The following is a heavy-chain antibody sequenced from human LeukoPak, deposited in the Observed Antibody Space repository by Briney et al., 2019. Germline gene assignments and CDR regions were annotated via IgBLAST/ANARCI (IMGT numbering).Heavy chain of an antibody. CDR3: AKDGRVTRYYYDSSGYSHY. D-gene: IGHD3-22*01. V-gene: IGHV3-7*03. J-gene: IGHJ4*02. CDR1: GFTFSSYW. CDR2: IKQDGSEK. Sequence: GGSLRLSCAASGFTFSSYWMSWVRQAPGKGLEWVANIKQDGSEKYYVDSVKGRFTISRDNSKNTLYLQMNSLRAEDTAVYYCAKDGRVTRYYYDSSGYSHYWGQGTLVTVSS.